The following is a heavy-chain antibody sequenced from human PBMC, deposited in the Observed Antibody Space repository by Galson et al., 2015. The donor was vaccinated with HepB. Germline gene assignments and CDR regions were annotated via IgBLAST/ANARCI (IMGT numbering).Heavy chain of an antibody. CDR3: ARRRRSGYNFSVY. CDR1: GYSFTSYW. J-gene: IGHJ4*02. CDR2: IYPGDSDT. Sequence: QSGAEVTKPGESLKISCTGSGYSFTSYWIGWVRQMPGKGLEWMGIIYPGDSDTRYSPSFQGQVTISADMSISTAYLQWSSLKASDTAMYDSARRRRSGYNFSVYGGLGAPVTVAS. D-gene: IGHD5-24*01. V-gene: IGHV5-51*03.